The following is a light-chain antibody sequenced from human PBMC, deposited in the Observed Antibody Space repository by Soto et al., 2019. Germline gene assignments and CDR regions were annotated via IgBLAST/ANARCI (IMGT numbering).Light chain of an antibody. CDR3: QHSYSTPRT. J-gene: IGKJ1*01. Sequence: DIQMTQSPSSLSASVGDRVTITCRASQSISSYLNWSQQKPGKAHKLLIYAASSLQSGVPSRFSGSGSGTDFTLTISSLQPEDFATYYCQHSYSTPRTFGQGTKVEIK. CDR1: QSISSY. CDR2: AAS. V-gene: IGKV1-39*01.